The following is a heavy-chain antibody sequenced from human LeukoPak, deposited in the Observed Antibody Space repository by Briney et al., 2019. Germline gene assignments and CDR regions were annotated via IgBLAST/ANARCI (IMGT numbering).Heavy chain of an antibody. D-gene: IGHD6-19*01. CDR1: GYTFTSYY. CDR2: INPSGGST. Sequence: ASVKVSCKASGYTFTSYYMHWVRQAPGQGLEWMGIINPSGGSTSYAQKFQGRVTMTRDTSTSTVYMELSSLRSEDTAVYYCAGDLTGGWPDYWGQGTLVTVSS. CDR3: AGDLTGGWPDY. J-gene: IGHJ4*02. V-gene: IGHV1-46*01.